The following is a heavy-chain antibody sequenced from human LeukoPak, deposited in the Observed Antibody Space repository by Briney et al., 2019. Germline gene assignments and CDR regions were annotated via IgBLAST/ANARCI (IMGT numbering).Heavy chain of an antibody. J-gene: IGHJ5*02. CDR1: GFTFDDYG. CDR2: INWNGGST. CDR3: ARDPEYCSGGSCYRYNWFDP. V-gene: IGHV3-20*04. Sequence: GGSLRFSCAASGFTFDDYGMSWVRQAPGKGLEWVSGINWNGGSTGYADSVKGRFTISRDNAKNSLYLQMNSLRAEDTALYYCARDPEYCSGGSCYRYNWFDPWGQGTLVTVSS. D-gene: IGHD2-15*01.